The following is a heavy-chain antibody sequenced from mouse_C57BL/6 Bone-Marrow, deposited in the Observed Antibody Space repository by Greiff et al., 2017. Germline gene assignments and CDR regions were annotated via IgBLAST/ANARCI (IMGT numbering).Heavy chain of an antibody. CDR2: IYPGSGNT. J-gene: IGHJ4*01. CDR3: ARRGELPSMDY. V-gene: IGHV1-76*01. Sequence: QVQLKQSGAELVRPGASVKLSCKASGYTFTDYYINWVKQRPGQGLEWIARIYPGSGNTYYNEKFKGKATLTAEKSSSTAYMQLSSLTSEDSAVYFCARRGELPSMDYWGQGTSVTVSS. CDR1: GYTFTDYY.